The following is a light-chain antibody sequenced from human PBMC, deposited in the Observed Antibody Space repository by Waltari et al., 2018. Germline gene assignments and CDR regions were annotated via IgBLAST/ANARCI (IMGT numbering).Light chain of an antibody. CDR1: ALPKQY. CDR3: QSADSSGTYVV. J-gene: IGLJ2*01. Sequence: SYELTQPPSVSVSPGQTARITCSGNALPKQYAYWYQQKPGQAPVLVIYQDTKWPSGMPERFSGSSSGTTVTLTISGVQAEDEADYYCQSADSSGTYVVFGGGTKLTVL. V-gene: IGLV3-25*03. CDR2: QDT.